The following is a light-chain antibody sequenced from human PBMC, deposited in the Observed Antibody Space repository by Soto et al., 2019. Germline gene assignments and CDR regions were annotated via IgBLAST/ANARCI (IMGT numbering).Light chain of an antibody. V-gene: IGKV3-20*01. J-gene: IGKJ2*01. Sequence: VLTQSPGTLSLSPGEGATLSCRASQSVSSSLAWYQQKPGQSPRLLIYGASTRATGIPDRFSGSGSGTDFTLIISRLEPADFAVYYCQQYGSLPRTFGQGTRLEIK. CDR2: GAS. CDR1: QSVSSS. CDR3: QQYGSLPRT.